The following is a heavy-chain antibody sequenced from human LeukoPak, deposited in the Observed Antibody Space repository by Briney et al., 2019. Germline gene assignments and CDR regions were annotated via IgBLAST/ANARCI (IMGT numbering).Heavy chain of an antibody. J-gene: IGHJ4*02. CDR3: AAGYNYGGYQFDY. V-gene: IGHV1-46*03. Sequence: HRASVKVSCKASGYTFTSYYMHWVRQAPGQGLERMGIINPSGGGTSYAQKFQGRVTLTRDTSTSTVYMELSGLRSEDTAVYYCAAGYNYGGYQFDYWGQGTLVTVSS. D-gene: IGHD5-18*01. CDR2: INPSGGGT. CDR1: GYTFTSYY.